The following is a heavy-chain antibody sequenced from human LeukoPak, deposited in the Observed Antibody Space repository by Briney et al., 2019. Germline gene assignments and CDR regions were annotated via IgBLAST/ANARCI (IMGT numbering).Heavy chain of an antibody. CDR1: GFTFSSYW. J-gene: IGHJ6*02. Sequence: PGGSLRLSCAASGFTFSSYWMSWVRQAPGKGLEWVANIKQDGSEKYYVDSVKGRFTISRDNAKNSLYLQMNSLRAEDTAVYYCARDREYYDILTGYFNYYYYGMDVWGQGTTVTVSS. D-gene: IGHD3-9*01. CDR3: ARDREYYDILTGYFNYYYYGMDV. V-gene: IGHV3-7*01. CDR2: IKQDGSEK.